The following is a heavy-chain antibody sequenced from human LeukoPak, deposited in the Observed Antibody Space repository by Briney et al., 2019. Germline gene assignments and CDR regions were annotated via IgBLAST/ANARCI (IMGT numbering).Heavy chain of an antibody. CDR3: ARGRGVHDSHTYDYFDY. Sequence: GASLKVSCKASGYTFTGYYIHWVRQAPGQGLEWMGIINPAGGSTTYAQKFQGSRLTLTRDTSTSTVCMELSSLRSEDTAVYYCARGRGVHDSHTYDYFDYWGQGSLVTVSS. CDR1: GYTFTGYY. J-gene: IGHJ4*02. V-gene: IGHV1-46*01. D-gene: IGHD3-22*01. CDR2: INPAGGST.